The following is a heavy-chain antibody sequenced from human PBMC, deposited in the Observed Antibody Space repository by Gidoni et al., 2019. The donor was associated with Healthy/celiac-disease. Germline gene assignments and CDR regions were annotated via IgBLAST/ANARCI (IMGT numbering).Heavy chain of an antibody. D-gene: IGHD6-19*01. CDR1: GGSFSGYY. CDR2: INHSGST. CDR3: ARRPARTGYSSGWYGVFDY. Sequence: QVQLQQWGAGLLKPSETLSLTCAVYGGSFSGYYWSWIRQPPGKGLEWIGEINHSGSTNYNPSLKSRVTISVDTSKNQFSLKLSSVTAADTAVYYCARRPARTGYSSGWYGVFDYWGQGTLVTVSS. J-gene: IGHJ4*02. V-gene: IGHV4-34*01.